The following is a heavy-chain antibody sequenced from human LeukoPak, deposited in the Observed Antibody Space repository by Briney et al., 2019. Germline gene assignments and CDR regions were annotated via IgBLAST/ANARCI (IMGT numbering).Heavy chain of an antibody. CDR2: IKQDGSEK. CDR1: GFTFSSYW. Sequence: GGSLRLSCAASGFTFSSYWMSWVRQAPGKALEWVANIKQDGSEKYYVDSVKGRFTISRDNAKNSLYLQMNSLRAEDTAVYYCARKIVGATFNWFDPWGQGTLVTVSS. CDR3: ARKIVGATFNWFDP. J-gene: IGHJ5*02. V-gene: IGHV3-7*01. D-gene: IGHD1-26*01.